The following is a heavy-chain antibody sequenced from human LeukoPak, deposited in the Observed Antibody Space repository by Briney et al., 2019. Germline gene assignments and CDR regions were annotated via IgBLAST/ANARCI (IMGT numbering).Heavy chain of an antibody. J-gene: IGHJ4*02. CDR3: ARVEYSSSQYYFDY. CDR1: GGSFSGYY. V-gene: IGHV4-34*01. CDR2: INHSGST. D-gene: IGHD6-6*01. Sequence: PSEILSLTCAVYGGSFSGYYWSWIRQPPGKGLEWIGEINHSGSTNYNPSLKSRVTISVDTSKNQFSLKLSSVTAADTAVYYCARVEYSSSQYYFDYWGQGTLVTVSS.